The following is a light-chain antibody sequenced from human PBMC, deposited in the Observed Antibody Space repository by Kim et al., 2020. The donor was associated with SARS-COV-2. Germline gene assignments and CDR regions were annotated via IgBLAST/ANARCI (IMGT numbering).Light chain of an antibody. V-gene: IGKV1-5*03. CDR2: KVS. J-gene: IGKJ2*01. CDR1: QTISSS. CDR3: QQYTIYST. Sequence: DIQMTQSPSTLSASVGDRVTITCRASQTISSSLAWFQQKPGKAPKLLIYKVSTLQSGVPTRFSGSGSGTEFTLTISSLQPDDFATYSCQQYTIYSTFGQGTKLEI.